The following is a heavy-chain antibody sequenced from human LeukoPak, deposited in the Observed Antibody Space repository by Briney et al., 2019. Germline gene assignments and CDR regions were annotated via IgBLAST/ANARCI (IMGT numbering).Heavy chain of an antibody. CDR1: GYTFTGYY. J-gene: IGHJ4*02. CDR3: AGNYGSGSYTFDY. CDR2: ITPNSGGT. Sequence: ASVKVSCKASGYTFTGYYMHWVRQARGQGLEWMGWITPNSGGTNYAQKFQGRVTMTRDTSISTAYMELSRLRSDDTAVYYCAGNYGSGSYTFDYWGQGTLVTVSS. D-gene: IGHD3-10*01. V-gene: IGHV1-2*02.